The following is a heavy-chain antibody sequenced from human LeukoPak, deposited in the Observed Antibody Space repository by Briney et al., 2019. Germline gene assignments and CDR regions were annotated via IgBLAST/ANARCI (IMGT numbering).Heavy chain of an antibody. D-gene: IGHD2-15*01. J-gene: IGHJ6*03. CDR1: GGSISSGYYY. CDR2: IYYSGST. CDR3: ARYCSGTDYYYYYMDV. V-gene: IGHV4-30-4*08. Sequence: PSQTLSLTCTVSGGSISSGYYYWRWIRQPPGTGLEWLGYIYYSGSTYYNPSLKSRITISVDTSKNQFSLKLSSVIAADTAVYYCARYCSGTDYYYYYMDVWGKGTTVTVSS.